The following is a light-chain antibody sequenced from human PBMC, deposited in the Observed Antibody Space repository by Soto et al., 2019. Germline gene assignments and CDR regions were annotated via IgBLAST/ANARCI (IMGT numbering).Light chain of an antibody. CDR2: EVS. J-gene: IGLJ2*01. CDR1: SSDVGSYNR. CDR3: SSYTSSSTLV. Sequence: QSARTQPPSVSGSPGQSVTISCTGTSSDVGSYNRVSWYQQPPGTAPKLMIHEVSNRPSGVPDRFSGSKSGNTASLTISGLQAEDEADYYCSSYTSSSTLVFGGGTKLTVL. V-gene: IGLV2-18*02.